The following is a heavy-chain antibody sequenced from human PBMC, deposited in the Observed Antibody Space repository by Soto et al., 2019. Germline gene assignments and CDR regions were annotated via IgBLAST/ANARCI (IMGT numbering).Heavy chain of an antibody. CDR2: ISGSGGTT. J-gene: IGHJ4*02. CDR3: AKHGDCSSTSCYFDY. V-gene: IGHV3-23*01. D-gene: IGHD2-2*01. CDR1: GFTFIIYA. Sequence: RGSLIPSCAASGFTFIIYAMNWVRQAPGKGLEWVSIISGSGGTTYYADSVKGRFTISRDNSKNTLYLQMNSLRAEDTAVYYCAKHGDCSSTSCYFDYWAQGTLVTVSS.